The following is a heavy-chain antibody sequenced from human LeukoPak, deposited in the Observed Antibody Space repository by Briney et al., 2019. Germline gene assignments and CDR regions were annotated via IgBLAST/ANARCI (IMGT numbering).Heavy chain of an antibody. D-gene: IGHD2-21*01. J-gene: IGHJ3*02. V-gene: IGHV3-30*02. CDR2: IRYDGSRK. Sequence: GGSLRLSCAASGFTFTTYGMHWVRQAPDKGLEWVAFIRYDGSRKYYADSVRGRFTISRDNSKNTLYLQMNSLRAEDTAMYYCAKVSLNLVNDAFDIWGQGTMVSVSS. CDR1: GFTFTTYG. CDR3: AKVSLNLVNDAFDI.